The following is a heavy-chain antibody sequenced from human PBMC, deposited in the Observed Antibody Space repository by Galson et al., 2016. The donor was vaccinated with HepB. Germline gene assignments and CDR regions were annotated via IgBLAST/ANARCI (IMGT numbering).Heavy chain of an antibody. V-gene: IGHV3-30*03. CDR2: ISYDGTNK. J-gene: IGHJ3*02. D-gene: IGHD2/OR15-2a*01. Sequence: SLRLSCAASGFAFSNYGIHWVRQAPGKGLEWAAVISYDGTNKYYADFVKGRFSVSRDNSKNTLYLQIHSLRAEDTAMYHCAIIVTDIREDAFDIWGQGTMVTVST. CDR1: GFAFSNYG. CDR3: AIIVTDIREDAFDI.